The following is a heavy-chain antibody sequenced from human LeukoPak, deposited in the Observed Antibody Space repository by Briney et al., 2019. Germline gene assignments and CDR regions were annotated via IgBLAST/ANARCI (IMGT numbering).Heavy chain of an antibody. J-gene: IGHJ4*02. CDR1: GDSINSSSYY. Sequence: SETLSLTCTVSGDSINSSSYYWGWIRQPPGKGLEWIGSIYFSGSTYYNPSLKSRVTISVDTSKNQFSLKLSSVTAADTAVYYCARQLRHCSSTSCLNYWGQGTLVTVSS. V-gene: IGHV4-39*01. CDR3: ARQLRHCSSTSCLNY. D-gene: IGHD2-2*01. CDR2: IYFSGST.